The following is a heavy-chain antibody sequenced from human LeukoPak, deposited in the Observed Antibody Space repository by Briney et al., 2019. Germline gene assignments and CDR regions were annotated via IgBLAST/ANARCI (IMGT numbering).Heavy chain of an antibody. Sequence: GASVKVSCKASGYTFTDFYLHWVRQAPGQGLEWMGWINPNSGGTTYAQKFQGRVTMTRDTSISTAYMEFSSLRSGDTAVYYCTREDYWGQGTLVTVSS. CDR2: INPNSGGT. V-gene: IGHV1-2*02. J-gene: IGHJ4*02. CDR3: TREDY. CDR1: GYTFTDFY.